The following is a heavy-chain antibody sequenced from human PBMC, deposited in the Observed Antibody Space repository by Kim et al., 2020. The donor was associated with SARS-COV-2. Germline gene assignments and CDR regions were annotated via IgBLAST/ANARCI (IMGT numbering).Heavy chain of an antibody. D-gene: IGHD6-13*01. V-gene: IGHV3-66*01. CDR2: IYSGGST. CDR3: AREVWVAAAADYYYGMDV. Sequence: GGSLRLSCAASGFTVSSNYMSWVRQAPGKGLEWVSVIYSGGSTYYADSVKGRFTISRDNSKNTLYLQMNSLRAEDTAVYYCAREVWVAAAADYYYGMDVWGQGTTVTVSS. J-gene: IGHJ6*02. CDR1: GFTVSSNY.